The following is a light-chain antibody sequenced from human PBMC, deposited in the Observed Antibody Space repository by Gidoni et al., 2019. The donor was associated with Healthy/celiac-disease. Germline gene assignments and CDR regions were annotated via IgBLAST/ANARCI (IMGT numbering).Light chain of an antibody. CDR3: QQYGSSPLT. CDR2: GAS. CDR1: KSVSSSY. Sequence: ESVLTQSPGTLSLSPWERATLSCRASKSVSSSYLAGYQQQPGQAPRLLIYGASRRATGIPDRFSGSGSGTDFTFTISRLEPEDFAVYYCQQYGSSPLTFGGGTKVEIK. V-gene: IGKV3-20*01. J-gene: IGKJ4*01.